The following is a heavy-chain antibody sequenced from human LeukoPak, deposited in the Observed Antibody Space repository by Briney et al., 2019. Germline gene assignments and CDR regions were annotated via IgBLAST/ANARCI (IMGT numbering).Heavy chain of an antibody. CDR3: ASDPRHNYAFDI. Sequence: GGSLRLSCAASGFTFTNYALHWVRQAPGKGLEWVAVLSSDGTQQYYADSMKGRFSISRDNSKNTLYVQMNSLRAEDTAVYYCASDPRHNYAFDIWGQGTMVTVSS. CDR1: GFTFTNYA. J-gene: IGHJ3*02. V-gene: IGHV3-30*04. CDR2: LSSDGTQQ. D-gene: IGHD5-24*01.